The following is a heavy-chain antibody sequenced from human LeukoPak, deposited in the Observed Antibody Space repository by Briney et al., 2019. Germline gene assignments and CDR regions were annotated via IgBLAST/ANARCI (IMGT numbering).Heavy chain of an antibody. CDR3: ARGRRDPGAGAGSDYYYYYMDI. CDR2: INPNSGGT. Sequence: ASVKVSCKASGYTFTGYYMHWVRQAPGQGLEWMGWINPNSGGTNYAQKFQGRVTMTRDTSISTAYMELSRLRSDDTAVYYCARGRRDPGAGAGSDYYYYYMDIWGKGTTVIVSS. V-gene: IGHV1-2*02. CDR1: GYTFTGYY. J-gene: IGHJ6*03. D-gene: IGHD6-19*01.